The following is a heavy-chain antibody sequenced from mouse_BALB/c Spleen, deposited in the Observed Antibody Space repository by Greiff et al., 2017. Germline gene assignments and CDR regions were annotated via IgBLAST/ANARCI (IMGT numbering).Heavy chain of an antibody. V-gene: IGHV1-7*01. CDR1: GYTFTSYW. D-gene: IGHD4-1*01. Sequence: QVQLQQSGAELAKPGASVKMSCKASGYTFTSYWMHWVKQRPGQGLEWIGYINPSTGYTEYNQKFKDKATLTADKSSSTAYMQLSSLTSEDSAVYYCARGGRTGTGAMDYWGQGTSVTVSS. CDR3: ARGGRTGTGAMDY. CDR2: INPSTGYT. J-gene: IGHJ4*01.